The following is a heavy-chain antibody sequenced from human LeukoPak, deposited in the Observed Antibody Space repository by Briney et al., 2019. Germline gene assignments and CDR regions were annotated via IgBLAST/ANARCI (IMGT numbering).Heavy chain of an antibody. Sequence: ASVKVSCKASGYTFTSYGISWVRQAPGQGLEWMGWISAYNGNTNYAQKLQGRVTMTTDTSTSTPYMELRSLRSDDTAVYYCARDSLGGYCSSTSCFDGMDVWGQGTTVTVSS. V-gene: IGHV1-18*01. CDR1: GYTFTSYG. D-gene: IGHD2-2*01. CDR2: ISAYNGNT. CDR3: ARDSLGGYCSSTSCFDGMDV. J-gene: IGHJ6*02.